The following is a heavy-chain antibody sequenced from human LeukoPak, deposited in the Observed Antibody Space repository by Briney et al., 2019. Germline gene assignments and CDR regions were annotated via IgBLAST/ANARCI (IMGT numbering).Heavy chain of an antibody. D-gene: IGHD2-21*02. CDR2: IYTSGTT. V-gene: IGHV4-4*07. J-gene: IGHJ4*02. Sequence: PSETLSLTCTVSGGSISSYYWSWVRQPAGKGLEWIGRIYTSGTTNYNPSLKSRVTMSVDTSKNQFSLKLSSVTAADTAVYYCAKEGKSAKTAPCWGQGNLVTVSS. CDR3: AKEGKSAKTAPC. CDR1: GGSISSYY.